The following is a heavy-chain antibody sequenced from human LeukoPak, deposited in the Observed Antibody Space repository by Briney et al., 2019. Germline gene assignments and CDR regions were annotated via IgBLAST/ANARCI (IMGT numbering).Heavy chain of an antibody. CDR3: AKGYYYDSSGYYVLDY. CDR1: GFTFSSYG. J-gene: IGHJ4*02. V-gene: IGHV3-30*18. Sequence: GGSLRLSCAASGFTFSSYGMHWVRQAPGKGLEWVAVISYDGSNKYYADSVKGRFTISRDNSKNSLYLQMNSLRTEDTALYYCAKGYYYDSSGYYVLDYWGQGTLVTVSS. D-gene: IGHD3-22*01. CDR2: ISYDGSNK.